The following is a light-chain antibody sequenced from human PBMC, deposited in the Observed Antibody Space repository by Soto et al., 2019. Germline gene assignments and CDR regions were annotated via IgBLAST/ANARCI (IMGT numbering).Light chain of an antibody. V-gene: IGKV3-11*01. J-gene: IGKJ3*01. CDR2: DAL. CDR1: QSVDWY. Sequence: EIVLTQSPATLYLSPGDRATLSCRASQSVDWYVAWYQQKPGQAPRLLIYDALKRATGTPDRFSGSGSGTDFTLNISRLEPEDFAVYYCQQRSNWPPITFGPGTKVDLK. CDR3: QQRSNWPPIT.